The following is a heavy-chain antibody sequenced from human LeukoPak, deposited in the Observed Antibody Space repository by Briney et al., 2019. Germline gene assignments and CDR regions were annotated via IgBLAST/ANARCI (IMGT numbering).Heavy chain of an antibody. J-gene: IGHJ5*02. CDR3: ASSPKSNNWFDR. CDR1: GVSISSGDYY. CDR2: IYYSGST. Sequence: SETLSLTCTVSGVSISSGDYYWSWIRQPPGKGLEWIGYIYYSGSTYYNPSLKSPVTISVDTSKDQFSLKLSSVTAADTAVYYCASSPKSNNWFDRWGQGTLVTVSS. V-gene: IGHV4-30-4*01.